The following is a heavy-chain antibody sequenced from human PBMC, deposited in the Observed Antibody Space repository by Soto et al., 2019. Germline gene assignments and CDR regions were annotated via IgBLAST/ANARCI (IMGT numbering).Heavy chain of an antibody. Sequence: GASVKVSCKASGYTFTSYYMHWVRQAPGQGLEWMGIINPSGGSTSYAQKFQGRVTMTRDTSTSTVYMELSSLRSEDTAVYYCARARAYYDFWSGYRTDYYYYGMDVWGQGTTVTVSS. D-gene: IGHD3-3*01. V-gene: IGHV1-46*01. CDR2: INPSGGST. J-gene: IGHJ6*02. CDR1: GYTFTSYY. CDR3: ARARAYYDFWSGYRTDYYYYGMDV.